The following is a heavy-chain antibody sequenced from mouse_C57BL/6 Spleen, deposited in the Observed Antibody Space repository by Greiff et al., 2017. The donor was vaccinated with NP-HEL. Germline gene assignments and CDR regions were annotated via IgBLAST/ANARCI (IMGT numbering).Heavy chain of an antibody. Sequence: EVMLVESGGGLVKPGGSLKLSCAASGFTFSSYAMSWVRQTPEKRLEWVATISAGGSYTYYPDNVKGRFTISRDNAKNNLYLQMSHLKSEDTAMYYCARDRPYDGERGMDYWGQGTSVTVSS. D-gene: IGHD2-3*01. CDR3: ARDRPYDGERGMDY. CDR1: GFTFSSYA. CDR2: ISAGGSYT. V-gene: IGHV5-4*01. J-gene: IGHJ4*01.